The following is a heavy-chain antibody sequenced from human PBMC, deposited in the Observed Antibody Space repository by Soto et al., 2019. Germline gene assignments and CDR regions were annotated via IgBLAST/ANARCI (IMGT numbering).Heavy chain of an antibody. Sequence: TLSLISTFSGCSIRSGGSYWSWIRQHPGKGLEWIGYIYYSGSTYYNPSLKSRVTISVDTSKNEFSLRLNSVTAADTAVYYCARLNGYGVSTNCPGYYGMEVWGQGTTRTISS. CDR1: GCSIRSGGSY. D-gene: IGHD2-2*01. CDR3: ARLNGYGVSTNCPGYYGMEV. CDR2: IYYSGST. V-gene: IGHV4-31*03. J-gene: IGHJ6*02.